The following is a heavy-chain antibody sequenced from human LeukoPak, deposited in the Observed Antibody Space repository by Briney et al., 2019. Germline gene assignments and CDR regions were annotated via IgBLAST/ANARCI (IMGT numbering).Heavy chain of an antibody. D-gene: IGHD4-17*01. Sequence: PGGSLRLSCVASGFTFSSFGTHWVRQAPGKGLEWVAFIRFDGSNKYYADSVRGRFTISRDNSKNTLYLQMNSLRPEDTAVYYCAKDKNDHGDYYYMDVWGKGTTVTVSS. CDR3: AKDKNDHGDYYYMDV. CDR2: IRFDGSNK. CDR1: GFTFSSFG. J-gene: IGHJ6*03. V-gene: IGHV3-30*02.